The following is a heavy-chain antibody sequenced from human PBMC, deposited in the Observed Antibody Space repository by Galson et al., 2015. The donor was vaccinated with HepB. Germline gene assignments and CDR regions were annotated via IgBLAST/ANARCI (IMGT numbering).Heavy chain of an antibody. V-gene: IGHV1-18*04. CDR1: GYTFTSYG. D-gene: IGHD6-6*01. Sequence: SVKVSCKASGYTFTSYGISWVRQAPGQGLEWMGWISAYNGNTNYAQKLQGRVTMTTDTSTSTAYMELRSLRSDDTAVYYCARDLSIAARLGLDGMDVWGQGTTVTVSS. CDR2: ISAYNGNT. J-gene: IGHJ6*02. CDR3: ARDLSIAARLGLDGMDV.